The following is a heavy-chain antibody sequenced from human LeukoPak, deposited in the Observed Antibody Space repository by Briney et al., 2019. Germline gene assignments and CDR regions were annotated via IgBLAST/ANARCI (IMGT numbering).Heavy chain of an antibody. CDR3: ARAPYAFDY. J-gene: IGHJ4*02. CDR2: ITHSGST. CDR1: GGSLSGYY. D-gene: IGHD3-16*01. V-gene: IGHV4-34*01. Sequence: SETLSLTCTVSGGSLSGYYWSWVRQSPGRGLEWIGEITHSGSTNYNPSLKSRVTISVDTSRNQFSLKLSSVTAADTAVYYCARAPYAFDYWGQGTLVTVSS.